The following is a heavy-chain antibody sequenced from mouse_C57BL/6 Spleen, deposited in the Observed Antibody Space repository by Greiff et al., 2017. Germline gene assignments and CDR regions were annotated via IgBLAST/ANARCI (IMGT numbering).Heavy chain of an antibody. Sequence: QVQLQQPGAELVKPGASVKVSCKASGYTFTSYWMHWVKQRPGQGLEWIGMIHPSDSDTNYNQKFKGKATLTVDKSSSTAYMQLSSLTSEDSAVYYCAMGIYGSSSYAMDYWGQGTSVTVSS. J-gene: IGHJ4*01. CDR1: GYTFTSYW. CDR3: AMGIYGSSSYAMDY. V-gene: IGHV1-74*01. CDR2: IHPSDSDT. D-gene: IGHD1-1*01.